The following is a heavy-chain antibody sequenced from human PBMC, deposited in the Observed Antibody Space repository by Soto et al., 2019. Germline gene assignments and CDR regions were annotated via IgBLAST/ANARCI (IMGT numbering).Heavy chain of an antibody. CDR2: IKQDGSEK. D-gene: IGHD2-2*02. CDR3: ARNDIVVVPAAIVLYYYYGMDV. Sequence: PGGSLRLSCAASGFTFSSYWMSWVRQAPGKGLEWVANIKQDGSEKYYVDSVKGRFTISRDNAKNSLYLQMNSLRAEDTAVYYCARNDIVVVPAAIVLYYYYGMDVWGQGTTVTVSS. J-gene: IGHJ6*02. V-gene: IGHV3-7*01. CDR1: GFTFSSYW.